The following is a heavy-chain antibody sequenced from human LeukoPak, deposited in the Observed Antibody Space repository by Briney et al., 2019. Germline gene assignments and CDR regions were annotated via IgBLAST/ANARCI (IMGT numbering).Heavy chain of an antibody. CDR1: GGTFSSYA. CDR2: IIPIFGIA. D-gene: IGHD2-2*02. J-gene: IGHJ3*02. CDR3: ARSVLCSSTRRYTGSYSFDI. V-gene: IGHV1-69*04. Sequence: GASVKVSCKASGGTFSSYAISWVRQPPGQGLEWMGRIIPIFGIANYAHNFQGRVTVTADKSTNTAYMELSSLRSEDTAVYYCARSVLCSSTRRYTGSYSFDIWGKGKMVTVSS.